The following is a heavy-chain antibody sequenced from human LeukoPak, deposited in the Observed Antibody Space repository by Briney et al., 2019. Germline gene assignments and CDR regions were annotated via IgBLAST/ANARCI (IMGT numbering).Heavy chain of an antibody. V-gene: IGHV1-2*02. CDR2: INPNSGGT. CDR3: ARRSDDYYYYYMDV. J-gene: IGHJ6*03. CDR1: GYTFTGYY. Sequence: ASVKVSCKASGYTFTGYYMHWVRQAPGQGLEWMGWINPNSGGTNYAQKFQGRVTMTRDTSISTAYMELSRLRSDDTAVYYCARRSDDYYYYYMDVWGKGTTVTVSS.